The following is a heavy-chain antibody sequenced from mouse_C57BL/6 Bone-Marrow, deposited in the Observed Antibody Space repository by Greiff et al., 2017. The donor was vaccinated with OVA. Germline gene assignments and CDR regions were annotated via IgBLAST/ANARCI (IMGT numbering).Heavy chain of an antibody. Sequence: VKVVESGAELVRPGTSVKMSCKASGYTFTNYWIGWAKQRPGHGLEWIGDIYPGGGYTNYNEKFKGKATLTADKSSSTAYMQFSSLTSEDSAIYYCARGGLGSWFAYWGQGTLVTVSA. V-gene: IGHV1-63*01. CDR1: GYTFTNYW. D-gene: IGHD2-2*01. CDR3: ARGGLGSWFAY. J-gene: IGHJ3*01. CDR2: IYPGGGYT.